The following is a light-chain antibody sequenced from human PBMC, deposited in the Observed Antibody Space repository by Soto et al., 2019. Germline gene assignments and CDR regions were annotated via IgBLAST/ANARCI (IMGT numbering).Light chain of an antibody. CDR2: TAS. J-gene: IGKJ4*01. CDR3: QQYNNWLLT. CDR1: QGIRSE. Sequence: AIQMTQSPSSLSASVGDRVTITCRASQGIRSELGWYQQKPGKAPNLLIYTASTLQSGVPSRFSGSGSGTDFTLTISSLQSEDFAVYYCQQYNNWLLTFGGGTKVDIK. V-gene: IGKV1-6*01.